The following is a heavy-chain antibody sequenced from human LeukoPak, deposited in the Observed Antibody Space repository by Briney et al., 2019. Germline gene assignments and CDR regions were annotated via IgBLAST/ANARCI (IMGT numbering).Heavy chain of an antibody. CDR1: GDSIFTNNVA. CDR2: TYYRSKWSF. J-gene: IGHJ4*02. Sequence: SQTLSLTCALSGDSIFTNNVAWNWIRQSPSRGLELLGRTYYRSKWSFAYAVSGKSRITINADTSKNQFDLQLSSVPPENTAVDYCARGKYTSFDNWGQGTLVTVSS. D-gene: IGHD6-6*01. V-gene: IGHV6-1*01. CDR3: ARGKYTSFDN.